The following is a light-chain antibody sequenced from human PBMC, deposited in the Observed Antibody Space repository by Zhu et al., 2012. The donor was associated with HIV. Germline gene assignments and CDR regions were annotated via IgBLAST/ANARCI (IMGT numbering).Light chain of an antibody. CDR2: GAS. Sequence: EIVLTQSPGTLSLSPGERATLSCRASHSLSSIYIAWYQQKPGQAPRLLIFGASSRATGIPDRFSGSGSGTDFTLTIIRLEPEDFAVYYCQQFGSSPPITFGQGTRLEIK. V-gene: IGKV3-20*01. J-gene: IGKJ5*01. CDR1: HSLSSIY. CDR3: QQFGSSPPIT.